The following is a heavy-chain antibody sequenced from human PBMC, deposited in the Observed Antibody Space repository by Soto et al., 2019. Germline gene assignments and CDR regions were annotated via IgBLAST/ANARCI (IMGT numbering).Heavy chain of an antibody. CDR3: ARYKSNYYYGMDV. D-gene: IGHD1-20*01. CDR1: GGSVSSGSYY. J-gene: IGHJ6*02. CDR2: IYYSGST. Sequence: PSETLSLTCTVSGGSVSSGSYYWSWIRQPPGKGLEWIGYIYYSGSTNYNPSLKSRVTISVDTSKNQFSLKLSSVTAADTAVYYCARYKSNYYYGMDVWGQRTTVTVSS. V-gene: IGHV4-61*01.